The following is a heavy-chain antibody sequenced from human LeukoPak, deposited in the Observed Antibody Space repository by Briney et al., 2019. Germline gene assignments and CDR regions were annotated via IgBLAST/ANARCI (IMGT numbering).Heavy chain of an antibody. CDR3: ARDRDYADAFDI. J-gene: IGHJ3*02. V-gene: IGHV4-39*07. Sequence: SETLSLTCTVSGGSISSYYWSWIRQPPGKGLEWIGSIYYSGSTYYNPSLKSRVTISVDTSKNQFSLKLSSVTAADTAVYYCARDRDYADAFDIWGQGTMVTVSS. CDR2: IYYSGST. CDR1: GGSISSYY. D-gene: IGHD4-17*01.